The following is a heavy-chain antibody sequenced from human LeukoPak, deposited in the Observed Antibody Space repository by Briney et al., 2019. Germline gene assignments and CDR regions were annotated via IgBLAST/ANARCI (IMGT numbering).Heavy chain of an antibody. Sequence: PSETLSLTCTVSGASVISGGYYWSWLRQRPGKGLERIGYISYSGSSYYNPSLKSRLTISLDTSKNQFSLKLTSMTAADTAVYFCARIQQWLGFDSWGQGTLVTVSS. D-gene: IGHD6-19*01. J-gene: IGHJ4*02. V-gene: IGHV4-31*03. CDR3: ARIQQWLGFDS. CDR2: ISYSGSS. CDR1: GASVISGGYY.